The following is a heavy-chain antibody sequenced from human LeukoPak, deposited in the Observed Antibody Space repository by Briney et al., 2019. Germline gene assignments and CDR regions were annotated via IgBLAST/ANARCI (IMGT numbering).Heavy chain of an antibody. CDR1: GFTVSSNY. J-gene: IGHJ3*02. CDR3: ARAEDTAMVVDAFDI. V-gene: IGHV3-66*02. CDR2: IYSGGST. D-gene: IGHD5-18*01. Sequence: GGSLRLSCAASGFTVSSNYMSWVRQAPGKGLEWVSVIYSGGSTYYADSVKGRFTISRDNSKNTLYLQMNSLRAEDTAVYYCARAEDTAMVVDAFDIWGQGTMVTVSS.